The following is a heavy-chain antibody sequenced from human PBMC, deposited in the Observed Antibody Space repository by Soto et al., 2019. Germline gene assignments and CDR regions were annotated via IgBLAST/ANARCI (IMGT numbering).Heavy chain of an antibody. CDR3: ARVVVVPAAIKDYYYGMDV. V-gene: IGHV1-18*01. Sequence: ASVKVSCKVSGYTFTSYGIIWVRQATGQGLEWMGWISAYNGNTNYAQKLQGRVTMTTDTSTSTAYMELRSLRSDDTAVYYCARVVVVPAAIKDYYYGMDVWGQGTTVTVSS. D-gene: IGHD2-2*01. J-gene: IGHJ6*02. CDR1: GYTFTSYG. CDR2: ISAYNGNT.